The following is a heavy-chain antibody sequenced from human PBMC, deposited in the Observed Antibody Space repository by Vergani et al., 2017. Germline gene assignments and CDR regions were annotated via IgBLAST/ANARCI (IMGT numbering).Heavy chain of an antibody. CDR1: GDSISSGVYY. D-gene: IGHD3-22*01. CDR2: IYSTGST. Sequence: QVQLQESGPGLVKPSQTLSLTCSVSGDSISSGVYYWNWIRQHPGKGLEWIGYIYSTGSTHHNPSLRRRLNMSVDTSKHQFSLKLNSVTAADTAMYYCARMGGYDEGDAFRIGYFDSWGPGILVTVSS. CDR3: ARMGGYDEGDAFRIGYFDS. V-gene: IGHV4-31*03. J-gene: IGHJ4*02.